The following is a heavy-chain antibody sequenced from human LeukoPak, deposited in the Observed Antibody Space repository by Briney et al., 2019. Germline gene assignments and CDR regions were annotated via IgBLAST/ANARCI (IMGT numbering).Heavy chain of an antibody. V-gene: IGHV3-21*01. CDR3: ARSLGYCSSTSCYFYYYGMDV. J-gene: IGHJ6*02. Sequence: PGGSLRLPCAASGFTFSSYSMNWVRQAPGKGLEWVSSISSSSSYIYYADSVKGRFTISRDNAKNSLYLQMNSLRAEDTAVYYCARSLGYCSSTSCYFYYYGMDVWGQGTTVTVSS. CDR2: ISSSSSYI. CDR1: GFTFSSYS. D-gene: IGHD2-2*01.